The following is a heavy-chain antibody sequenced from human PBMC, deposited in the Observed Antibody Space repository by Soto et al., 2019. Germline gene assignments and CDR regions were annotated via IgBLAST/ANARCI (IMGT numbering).Heavy chain of an antibody. CDR3: AKTDKFNSQSSGWANRFDS. J-gene: IGHJ4*02. D-gene: IGHD6-19*01. CDR1: GFTFSNYA. V-gene: IGHV3-23*01. CDR2: FTSGGDT. Sequence: EVQLLESGGGLVQPGGSLRLFCAASGFTFSNYAMTWVRQAPGKGLEWVSTFTSGGDTYFGDTVKGRFTISRDISKSTLYLQMDSLRAEDTAVYYCAKTDKFNSQSSGWANRFDSWGQGTLVTVSS.